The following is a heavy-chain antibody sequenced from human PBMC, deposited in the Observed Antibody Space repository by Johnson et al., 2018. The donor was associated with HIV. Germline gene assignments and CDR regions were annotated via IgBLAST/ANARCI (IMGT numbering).Heavy chain of an antibody. CDR1: GFIFSDYA. J-gene: IGHJ3*02. Sequence: VQLVESGGGLIKPGRSLRLSCAASGFIFSDYAIHWVRQAPGQGLEWVSVVSYDGRNTKYADSVKGRFTISRDNSKNTLYLQMNSLRAEDTAVYYCARGGAVTRRSADAFDIWGQGTMVTVSS. V-gene: IGHV3-30*03. CDR2: VSYDGRNT. CDR3: ARGGAVTRRSADAFDI. D-gene: IGHD4-11*01.